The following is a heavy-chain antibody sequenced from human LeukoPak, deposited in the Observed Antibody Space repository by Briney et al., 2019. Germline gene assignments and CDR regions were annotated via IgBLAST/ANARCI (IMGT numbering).Heavy chain of an antibody. CDR2: ISGSGDST. J-gene: IGHJ6*02. Sequence: GGSLRLSCAASGFTFSSYAMSWVRQAPGKGLEWVSAISGSGDSTYYADSVKGRFTISRDNSKNTLYLQMNSLRAEDTAVYYCARGPYGDYDYYYATDIWGQGTTVTVSS. CDR1: GFTFSSYA. CDR3: ARGPYGDYDYYYATDI. V-gene: IGHV3-23*01. D-gene: IGHD4-17*01.